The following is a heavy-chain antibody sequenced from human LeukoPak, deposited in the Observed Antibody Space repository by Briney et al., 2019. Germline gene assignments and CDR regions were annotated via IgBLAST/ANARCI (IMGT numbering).Heavy chain of an antibody. Sequence: TPSETLSLTCAVYSGSFSDYYWSWIRQPPGKGLEWIGEITHSGSTNYNPSLKGRVTISVDTSKNQFSLKLSSVTAADTAVYYCASAPGDFWSGYPDYFDYWGQGTLVTVSS. CDR2: ITHSGST. CDR1: SGSFSDYY. J-gene: IGHJ4*02. CDR3: ASAPGDFWSGYPDYFDY. D-gene: IGHD3-3*01. V-gene: IGHV4-34*01.